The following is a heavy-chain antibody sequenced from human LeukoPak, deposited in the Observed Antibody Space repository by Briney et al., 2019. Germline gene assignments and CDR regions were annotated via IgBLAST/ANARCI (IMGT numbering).Heavy chain of an antibody. CDR3: ARSMVRGVIPFDY. D-gene: IGHD3-10*01. CDR1: GFTFSSYE. CDR2: ISSSGSTI. Sequence: PGGSLRLSCAASGFTFSSYEMNWVRQAPGKGLEWVSYISSSGSTIYYADSVKGRFTISRGNAKNSLYLQMNSLRAEDTAVYYCARSMVRGVIPFDYWGQGTLVTVSS. J-gene: IGHJ4*02. V-gene: IGHV3-48*03.